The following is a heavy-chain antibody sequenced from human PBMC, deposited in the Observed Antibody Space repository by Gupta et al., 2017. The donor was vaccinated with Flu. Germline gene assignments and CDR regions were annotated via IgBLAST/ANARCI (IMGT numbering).Heavy chain of an antibody. CDR3: ARDIVVVPAAVDY. J-gene: IGHJ4*02. D-gene: IGHD2-2*01. V-gene: IGHV1-18*01. CDR2: ISAYNGNT. Sequence: RQAPGQGLEWMGWISAYNGNTNYAQKLQGRVTMTTDTSTSTAYMELRSLRSDDTAVYYCARDIVVVPAAVDYWGQGTLVTVSS.